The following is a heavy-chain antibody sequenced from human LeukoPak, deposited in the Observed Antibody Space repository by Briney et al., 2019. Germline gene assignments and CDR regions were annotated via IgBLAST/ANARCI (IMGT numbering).Heavy chain of an antibody. J-gene: IGHJ2*01. CDR1: GFTVSTNY. CDR3: ARVGDHYHWYLDL. V-gene: IGHV3-53*01. CDR2: LYSGSST. D-gene: IGHD3-10*01. Sequence: GGSLTLSCAASGFTVSTNYMNWARQAPGKGLEWVSILYSGSSTYYADSMEGRFTISRDDSKNTLYLQMNSLRAEDTAVYYCARVGDHYHWYLDLWGRGTHVTVSS.